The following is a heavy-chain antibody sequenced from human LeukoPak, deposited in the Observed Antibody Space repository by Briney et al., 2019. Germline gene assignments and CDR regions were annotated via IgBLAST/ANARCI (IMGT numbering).Heavy chain of an antibody. CDR2: IRYDGSNK. V-gene: IGHV3-30*02. D-gene: IGHD2-15*01. CDR3: AKDARYCSGGSCYSTTTFDH. J-gene: IGHJ4*02. Sequence: GTSLRLSCVTSGFTFNNYPMHWVRQAPGKGLEWVAFIRYDGSNKDYADSVKGRFTISISRDNSKNTLYLQMNSLRGEDTAVYYCAKDARYCSGGSCYSTTTFDHWGQGTLVTVSS. CDR1: GFTFNNYP.